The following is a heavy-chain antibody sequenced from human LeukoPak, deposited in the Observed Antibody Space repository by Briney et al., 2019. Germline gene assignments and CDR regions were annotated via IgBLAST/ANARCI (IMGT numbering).Heavy chain of an antibody. CDR2: TYSGGST. CDR1: GFTVSSNY. Sequence: GGSLRLSCAASGFTVSSNYMSWVRQAPGKGLEWVSVTYSGGSTYYADSVKGRFTISRDNSKNTLYLQMNSLRAEDTAVYYCARGIEYSSSFYYFDYWGQGTLVTVSS. CDR3: ARGIEYSSSFYYFDY. V-gene: IGHV3-66*02. D-gene: IGHD6-6*01. J-gene: IGHJ4*02.